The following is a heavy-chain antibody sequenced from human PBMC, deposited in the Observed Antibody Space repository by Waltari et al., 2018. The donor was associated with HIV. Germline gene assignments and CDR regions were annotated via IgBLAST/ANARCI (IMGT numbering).Heavy chain of an antibody. V-gene: IGHV3-7*01. CDR1: GFTFSNYW. Sequence: EVQLVESGGGLVQPGGSLRLSCAASGFTFSNYWMSGVRQAPGKGVEWVANIKQDGSEKYYVDSVKGRFTISRDNDKNSVDLQMNSLRAEDTAVYYCARDGGRRGPFGYWGQGTLVTVSS. CDR3: ARDGGRRGPFGY. D-gene: IGHD3-3*01. J-gene: IGHJ4*02. CDR2: IKQDGSEK.